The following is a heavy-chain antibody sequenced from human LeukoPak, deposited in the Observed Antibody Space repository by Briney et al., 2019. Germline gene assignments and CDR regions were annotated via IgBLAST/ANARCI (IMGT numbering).Heavy chain of an antibody. CDR1: GFTLSSHW. D-gene: IGHD6-6*01. Sequence: GGSLRLSCAASGFTLSSHWMNWVRQAPGKGLEWVADIKQDGSEKYYVGSVKGRFTISRDNAKNSMYLQMNSLRAEDTAVYYCAKALYSSSSKTPYYYYGMDVWGQGTTVTVSS. CDR3: AKALYSSSSKTPYYYYGMDV. V-gene: IGHV3-7*03. J-gene: IGHJ6*02. CDR2: IKQDGSEK.